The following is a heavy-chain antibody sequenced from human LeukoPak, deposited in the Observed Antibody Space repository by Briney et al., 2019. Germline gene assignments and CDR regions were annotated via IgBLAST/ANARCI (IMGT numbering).Heavy chain of an antibody. CDR2: INPNSGDT. D-gene: IGHD3-10*01. CDR3: ARRVRRGDNWFDP. J-gene: IGHJ5*02. CDR1: GYTFTGYY. V-gene: IGHV1-2*02. Sequence: ASVKVSCKASGYTFTGYYIHWVRQAPGQGPEWMGWINPNSGDTNYAQKFQGRVTMTRDTSISTAYMELSRLRSDDTAVYYCARRVRRGDNWFDPWGQGTLVTVSS.